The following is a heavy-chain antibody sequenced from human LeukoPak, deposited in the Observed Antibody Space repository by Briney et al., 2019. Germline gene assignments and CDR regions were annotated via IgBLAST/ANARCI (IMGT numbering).Heavy chain of an antibody. CDR3: ARAVQLAYDL. Sequence: PGGSLRLSCAASGFTFSSYAMHWVRQAPGKGLECVAVISYDGSNEYYADSVKGRFTISRDNSKNTLYLQMNSLRAEDTAVYYCARAVQLAYDLWGQGTLVTVSS. J-gene: IGHJ4*02. CDR2: ISYDGSNE. CDR1: GFTFSSYA. V-gene: IGHV3-30*04. D-gene: IGHD1-1*01.